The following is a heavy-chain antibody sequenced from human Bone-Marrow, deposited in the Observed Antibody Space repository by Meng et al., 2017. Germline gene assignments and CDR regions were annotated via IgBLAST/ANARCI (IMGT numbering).Heavy chain of an antibody. Sequence: QVLREGLGPGSVRPSQPLSLTCTDSGGSICSGGYYWSWIRQSPGKGLEWIGYIYYRGTTYSNPSLSSLVTISVDTSKNQFSLNLSSVTAADTDVYYCARDIRQGGNIWFDPWGQGTLVTVSS. CDR3: ARDIRQGGNIWFDP. V-gene: IGHV4-31*01. D-gene: IGHD3-16*01. CDR1: GGSICSGGYY. CDR2: IYYRGTT. J-gene: IGHJ5*02.